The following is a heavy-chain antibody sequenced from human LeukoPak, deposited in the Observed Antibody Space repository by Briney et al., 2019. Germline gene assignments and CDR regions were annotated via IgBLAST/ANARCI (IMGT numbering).Heavy chain of an antibody. CDR3: ARHPPSSDCSSTSCYVYYYYMDV. V-gene: IGHV4-38-2*01. D-gene: IGHD2-2*01. J-gene: IGHJ6*03. CDR1: GYSISSGYY. CDR2: IYHSGST. Sequence: PSETLSLTCAVSGYSISSGYYWGWIRQPPGKGLEWIGSIYHSGSTYYNLSLKSRVTTSVDTSKNQFSLKLSSVTAADTAVYYCARHPPSSDCSSTSCYVYYYYMDVWGKGTTVNVSS.